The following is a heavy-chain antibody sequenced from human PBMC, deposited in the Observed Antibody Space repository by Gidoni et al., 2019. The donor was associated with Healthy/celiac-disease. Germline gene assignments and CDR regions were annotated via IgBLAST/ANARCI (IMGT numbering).Heavy chain of an antibody. CDR1: GGSLSSSSYY. V-gene: IGHV4-39*01. D-gene: IGHD3-10*01. CDR2: IYYSGST. Sequence: QLQLQESGPGLVKPSETLSLTCTVSGGSLSSSSYYWGWIRQPPGKGLEWIGSIYYSGSTYYNPSLKSRVTISVDTSKNQFSLKLSSVTAADTAVYYCARRVDEIYYYYYMDVWGKGTTVTVSS. J-gene: IGHJ6*03. CDR3: ARRVDEIYYYYYMDV.